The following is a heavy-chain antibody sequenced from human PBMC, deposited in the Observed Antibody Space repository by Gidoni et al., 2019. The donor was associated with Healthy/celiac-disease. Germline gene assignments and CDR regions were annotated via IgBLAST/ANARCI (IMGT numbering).Heavy chain of an antibody. CDR2: IYTSGST. J-gene: IGHJ4*02. CDR3: ARAVFYCSSTSCYTIYFDY. CDR1: GGSISSYY. Sequence: QVQLQESVPGLVKSSETLSLTCTVSGGSISSYYWSWIRQPAGKGLEWIGRIYTSGSTNYNPSLKSRVTMSVDTSKNQCSLKLSSVTAADTAVYYCARAVFYCSSTSCYTIYFDYWGQGTLVTVSS. V-gene: IGHV4-4*07. D-gene: IGHD2-2*02.